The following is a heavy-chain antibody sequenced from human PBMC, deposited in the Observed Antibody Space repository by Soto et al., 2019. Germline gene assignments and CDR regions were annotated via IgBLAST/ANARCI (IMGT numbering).Heavy chain of an antibody. CDR1: GYTFTTYD. CDR2: ISTYNGNT. V-gene: IGHV1-18*01. CDR3: ARDPYHVLMVNAPNLYGMDV. Sequence: ASVKVSCKASGYTFTTYDISWVRQAPGQGLEWMGRISTYNGNTDYPQSLQGRLTMTTDTSTTTAYMELRNLRSDDTAVYYCARDPYHVLMVNAPNLYGMDVWGQGTTVTVSS. J-gene: IGHJ6*02. D-gene: IGHD2-8*01.